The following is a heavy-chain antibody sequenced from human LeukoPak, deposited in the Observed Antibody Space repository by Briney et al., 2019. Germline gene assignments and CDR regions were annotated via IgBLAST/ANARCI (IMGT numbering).Heavy chain of an antibody. V-gene: IGHV3-43*01. CDR1: GFTFDDYT. J-gene: IGHJ6*02. Sequence: SGGSLRLSCAASGFTFDDYTMHWVRQAPGKGLEWVSLISWDGGSTYYADSVKGRFTISRDNSKNSLYLQMNSLRTEDTALYYCAKDRNAGYYYGMDVWGQGTTVTVSS. CDR3: AKDRNAGYYYGMDV. CDR2: ISWDGGST.